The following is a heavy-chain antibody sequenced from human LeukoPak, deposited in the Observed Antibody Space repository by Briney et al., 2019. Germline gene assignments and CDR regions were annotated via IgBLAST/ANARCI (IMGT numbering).Heavy chain of an antibody. J-gene: IGHJ4*02. CDR2: ISVSSSSR. CDR1: GFTLSSYS. Sequence: GGSLRLSCAASGFTLSSYSMNWVRQAPGKGLEWVSFISVSSSSRYYADSVKGRFTISRDNAKNSLYLQMNSLRDDDTAVYYCARPAVDSWAVDYWGQGTLVTVSS. V-gene: IGHV3-48*02. CDR3: ARPAVDSWAVDY. D-gene: IGHD3-16*01.